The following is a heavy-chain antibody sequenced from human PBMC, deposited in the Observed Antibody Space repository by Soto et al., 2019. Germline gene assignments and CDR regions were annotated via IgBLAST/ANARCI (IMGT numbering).Heavy chain of an antibody. V-gene: IGHV3-30-3*01. CDR1: GFTFNNYA. Sequence: GGSLRLSCAASGFTFNNYAMHWVRQAPGKGLEWVAAISYDGSNKYYADSVKGRFTISRDTSRNTLFLQMNSLRVEDTTMYYCVRSTSGSHFDYWGQGTLVTVSS. J-gene: IGHJ4*02. CDR3: VRSTSGSHFDY. D-gene: IGHD1-26*01. CDR2: ISYDGSNK.